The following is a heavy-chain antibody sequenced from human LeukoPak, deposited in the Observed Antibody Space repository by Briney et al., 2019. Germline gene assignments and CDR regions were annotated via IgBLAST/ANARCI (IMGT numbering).Heavy chain of an antibody. CDR2: INHSGST. CDR3: ARHGNIVILPDTSKAFDV. D-gene: IGHD2/OR15-2a*01. Sequence: PSETLSLTCAVYGGSFSGYYWSWIRQPPGKGLEWIGEINHSGSTNYNPSLKSRVTISVDTSKSQFSLRLSSVTAADTAVYYCARHGNIVILPDTSKAFDVWGQGSMVTVSS. V-gene: IGHV4-34*01. J-gene: IGHJ3*01. CDR1: GGSFSGYY.